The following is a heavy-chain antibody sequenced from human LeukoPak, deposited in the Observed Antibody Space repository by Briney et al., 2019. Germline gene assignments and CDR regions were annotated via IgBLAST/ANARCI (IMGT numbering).Heavy chain of an antibody. J-gene: IGHJ4*02. Sequence: GGSLRLSCEVSGFTFDNNDMHWVRQTTGKGLEWVSAIGSVGYTYYADSVRGRFTITRDNAKQSLYLQMNSLRVEDTAVYHCVRQPDSARYGFDYWGRGTQVTVSS. D-gene: IGHD1-14*01. V-gene: IGHV3-13*01. CDR2: IGSVGYT. CDR1: GFTFDNND. CDR3: VRQPDSARYGFDY.